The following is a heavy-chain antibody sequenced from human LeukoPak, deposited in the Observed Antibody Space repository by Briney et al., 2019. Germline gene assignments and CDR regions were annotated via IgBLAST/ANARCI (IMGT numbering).Heavy chain of an antibody. Sequence: TGGSLRLSCAASGLTVSSNYMSWVRQAPGKGLEWVSVIYSGGSTYYADSVKGRFTISRDNSKNTLYLQMNSLRAEDTAVYYCARYMAGRDGYKVDAFDIWGQGTMVTVSS. CDR1: GLTVSSNY. CDR2: IYSGGST. V-gene: IGHV3-53*01. J-gene: IGHJ3*02. CDR3: ARYMAGRDGYKVDAFDI. D-gene: IGHD5-24*01.